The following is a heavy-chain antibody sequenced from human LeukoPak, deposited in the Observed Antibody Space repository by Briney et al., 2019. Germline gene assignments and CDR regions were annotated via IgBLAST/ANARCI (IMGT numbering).Heavy chain of an antibody. D-gene: IGHD3-22*01. J-gene: IGHJ5*02. Sequence: GGSLRLSCAASGFTFSSYAMSWVRQAPGKGLEWVSAISGSGGSTYYADSVKGRFTISRDNSKNTLYLQMNSLRAEDTAVYYCATPGAMIVGNWFDPWGQGTLVTVSS. CDR1: GFTFSSYA. CDR3: ATPGAMIVGNWFDP. CDR2: ISGSGGST. V-gene: IGHV3-23*01.